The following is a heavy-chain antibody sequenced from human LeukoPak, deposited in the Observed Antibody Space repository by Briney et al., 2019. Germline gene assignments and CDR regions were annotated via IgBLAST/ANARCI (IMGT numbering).Heavy chain of an antibody. CDR2: IKQDGSEK. CDR1: GFTFSSYW. D-gene: IGHD3-10*01. Sequence: GGSLRLSCAASGFTFSSYWMSWVRQAPGKGLEWVANIKQDGSEKYYVDSVKGRFTISRDNAKNSLYLQMNSLRAEDTAVYYCARGRRYYGSGDPMDVWGKGTTVTVSS. CDR3: ARGRRYYGSGDPMDV. V-gene: IGHV3-7*01. J-gene: IGHJ6*03.